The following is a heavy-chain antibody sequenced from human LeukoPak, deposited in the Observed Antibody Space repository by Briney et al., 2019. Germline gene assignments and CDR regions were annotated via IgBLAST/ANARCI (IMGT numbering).Heavy chain of an antibody. V-gene: IGHV3-30*02. CDR3: AKDPYSYGSYFDY. J-gene: IGHJ4*02. CDR1: GFTFSGCG. Sequence: GGSMRLSCAASGFTFSGCGMHWVRQAPGKGLEWVAFIWYDGRDKYYTDSVKSRFTISRDNYKNTLYLQMNSLRAEDTAMYYCAKDPYSYGSYFDYWGQGTLVTVSS. CDR2: IWYDGRDK. D-gene: IGHD5-18*01.